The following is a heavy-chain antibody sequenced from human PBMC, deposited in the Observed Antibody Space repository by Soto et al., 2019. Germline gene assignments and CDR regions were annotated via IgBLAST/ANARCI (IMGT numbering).Heavy chain of an antibody. CDR3: ARASYYYGSGSYYGPDY. V-gene: IGHV1-18*04. Sequence: QVQLVQSGAEVKKPGASVKVSCKASGYTFTSYGISWVRQAPGQGLEWMGWISAYNGNTNYAQKLQGRVTMTTDTSPSTAYMELSRLRSDDTAVYYCARASYYYGSGSYYGPDYWGQGTLGTVSS. CDR1: GYTFTSYG. J-gene: IGHJ4*02. CDR2: ISAYNGNT. D-gene: IGHD3-10*01.